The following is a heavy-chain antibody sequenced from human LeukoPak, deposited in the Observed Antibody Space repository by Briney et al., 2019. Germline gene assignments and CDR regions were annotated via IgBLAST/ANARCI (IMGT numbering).Heavy chain of an antibody. D-gene: IGHD6-13*01. J-gene: IGHJ4*02. Sequence: GGSLRLSRAASGFTFSNAWMSWVRQAPGKVLEGVSYISSSGYTTYHADSVKGRFTIPRDNAKSSLYLQMNSLRAEDTAVYYCARSPATSYSNYWYQTDFWGQETLVTVSS. CDR2: ISSSGYTT. V-gene: IGHV3-11*01. CDR3: ARSPATSYSNYWYQTDF. CDR1: GFTFSNAW.